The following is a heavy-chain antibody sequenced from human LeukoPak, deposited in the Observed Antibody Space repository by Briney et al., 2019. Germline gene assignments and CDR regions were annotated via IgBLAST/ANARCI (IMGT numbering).Heavy chain of an antibody. D-gene: IGHD3-10*01. V-gene: IGHV3-9*01. Sequence: GGSLRLSCAASGFTFDDYAMHWVRQAPGKGLEWVSGISWNSGSIGYADSVKGRFTISRDNAKNSLYLQMNSLRAEDTAVYYCARDWYYSIDYWGQGTLVTVSS. CDR3: ARDWYYSIDY. J-gene: IGHJ4*02. CDR1: GFTFDDYA. CDR2: ISWNSGSI.